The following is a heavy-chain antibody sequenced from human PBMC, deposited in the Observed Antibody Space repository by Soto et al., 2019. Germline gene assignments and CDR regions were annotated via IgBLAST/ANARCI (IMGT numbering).Heavy chain of an antibody. Sequence: QVQLVQSGAEVKKPGSSVNVSCKASGGTFSSYAISWVRQAPGQGLEWMGGIIPIFGTANYAQKFQGRVTITADESTSTAYMELSSLRSEDTAVYYCARGLWEVLITGPSHYGMDVWGQGTTVTVSS. D-gene: IGHD1-26*01. CDR2: IIPIFGTA. CDR1: GGTFSSYA. V-gene: IGHV1-69*01. J-gene: IGHJ6*02. CDR3: ARGLWEVLITGPSHYGMDV.